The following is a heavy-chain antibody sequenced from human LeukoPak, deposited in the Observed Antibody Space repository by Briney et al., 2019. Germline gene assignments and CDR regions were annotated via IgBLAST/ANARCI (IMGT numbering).Heavy chain of an antibody. Sequence: QPGGSLRLSCAASGFTFDDYAMHWVRQAPGKGLEWVSLISGDGDSTYYADSVKGRFTISRDSSKNSLSLQMNSLRTEDTALYYCAKGGYGDQRVLQHWGQGTLVTVSS. CDR2: ISGDGDST. J-gene: IGHJ1*01. CDR3: AKGGYGDQRVLQH. CDR1: GFTFDDYA. V-gene: IGHV3-43*02. D-gene: IGHD4-17*01.